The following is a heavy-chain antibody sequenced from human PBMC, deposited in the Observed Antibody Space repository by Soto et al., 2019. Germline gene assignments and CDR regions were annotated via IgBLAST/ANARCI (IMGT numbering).Heavy chain of an antibody. Sequence: QVQLVESGGGVVQPGRSLRLSCAASGFTFSSYGMHWVRQAPGKGLEWVAVISYDGSNKYYADSVKGRFTISRDNSKNTLYLQMNSLRAEDTAVCYCAKDVRSGYFNFDYWGQGTLVTVSS. D-gene: IGHD5-12*01. CDR1: GFTFSSYG. CDR2: ISYDGSNK. J-gene: IGHJ4*02. CDR3: AKDVRSGYFNFDY. V-gene: IGHV3-30*18.